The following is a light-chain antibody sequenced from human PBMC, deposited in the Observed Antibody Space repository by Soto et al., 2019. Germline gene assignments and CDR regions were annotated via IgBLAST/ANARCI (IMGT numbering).Light chain of an antibody. V-gene: IGKV3-11*01. Sequence: EIVLTQSPATLSLSPGERATLSCRASQGVSSYLAWYQQKPGQAPRLLIYDASKRATGVPARFSGNGSGTVFTLTISSLEPEDLAVYYCQQRNNWAITFGQGTRLEIK. CDR2: DAS. CDR3: QQRNNWAIT. CDR1: QGVSSY. J-gene: IGKJ5*01.